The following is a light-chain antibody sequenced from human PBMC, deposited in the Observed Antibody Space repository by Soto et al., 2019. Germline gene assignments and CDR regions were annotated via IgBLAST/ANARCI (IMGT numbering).Light chain of an antibody. CDR3: QHYANWPLT. Sequence: DIVLTQTPGTLSLSPGERATLSCRASQRVGSNYLAWYQQKPGQPPRLLIYGASTRATGVPARFSGSASGTEFTLTITSLQSEDFAVYYCQHYANWPLTFGGGTKVDIK. CDR1: QRVGSN. J-gene: IGKJ4*01. V-gene: IGKV3-15*01. CDR2: GAS.